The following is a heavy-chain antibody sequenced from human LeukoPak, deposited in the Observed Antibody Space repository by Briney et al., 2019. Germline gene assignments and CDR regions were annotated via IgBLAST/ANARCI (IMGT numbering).Heavy chain of an antibody. D-gene: IGHD1-1*01. Sequence: ASVKVSCKASGYTFTRYYMHWVRQAPGQGLEWMGWINPNSGGTNYAQKFQGRVTMTRETSISTAYMELRSLRSDDTAVYYCARVQLERSGEPFDYWGQGTLVTVSS. CDR3: ARVQLERSGEPFDY. CDR1: GYTFTRYY. J-gene: IGHJ4*02. CDR2: INPNSGGT. V-gene: IGHV1-2*02.